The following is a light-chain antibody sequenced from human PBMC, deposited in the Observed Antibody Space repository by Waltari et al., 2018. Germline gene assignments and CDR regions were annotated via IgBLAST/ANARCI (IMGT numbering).Light chain of an antibody. V-gene: IGKV1-5*03. CDR2: KAS. Sequence: DIQMTQSPSILTASVGDTDTITCRTSQSISTWLAWYQQKPGKAPKLLISKASILESGVPSRFSGSGSGTEFTLTINSLQPDDFATFYCQHYNNYPPTFGGGTKVEIK. J-gene: IGKJ4*01. CDR1: QSISTW. CDR3: QHYNNYPPT.